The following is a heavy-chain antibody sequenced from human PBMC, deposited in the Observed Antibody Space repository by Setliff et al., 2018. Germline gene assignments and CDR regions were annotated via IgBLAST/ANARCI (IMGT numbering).Heavy chain of an antibody. CDR3: ARLLNYVWGSPVDY. D-gene: IGHD3-16*01. J-gene: IGHJ4*02. Sequence: SETLSLTCTVSGASITNINYYWGLIRQPPGKGLEWIGSIFYSGRTFYNPSLKSRVTISVDTSKNQFSLTLSSVTAADTAVYYCARLLNYVWGSPVDYWGQGTLVTVSS. V-gene: IGHV4-39*01. CDR1: GASITNINYY. CDR2: IFYSGRT.